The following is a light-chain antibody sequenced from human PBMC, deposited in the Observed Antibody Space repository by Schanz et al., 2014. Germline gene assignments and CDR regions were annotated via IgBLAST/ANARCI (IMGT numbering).Light chain of an antibody. J-gene: IGKJ1*01. CDR2: DAS. V-gene: IGKV3-20*01. CDR1: QTVISSY. Sequence: EIVLTQSPGTLSLSPGERATLSCRASQTVISSYFSWYQQKPGQAPRLLIYDASIRATGIPARFSGSGSGTDFTLTISRLEPEDVAVFYCQQYGLSPWAFGQGTKVEIK. CDR3: QQYGLSPWA.